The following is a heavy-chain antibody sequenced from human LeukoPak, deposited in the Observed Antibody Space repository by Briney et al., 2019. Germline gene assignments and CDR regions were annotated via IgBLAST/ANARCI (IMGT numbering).Heavy chain of an antibody. J-gene: IGHJ4*02. CDR2: ISGGGSST. CDR1: GFRFSNYA. D-gene: IGHD6-19*01. CDR3: AKESSGGWYFDY. Sequence: GGSLRLSCTASGFRFSNYAMNWVRQAPGKGLEWVSVISGGGSSTNYADSVKGRFTISRENSKNTLYLQMNSLRAEDTAVYYCAKESSGGWYFDYWGQGTLVTVSS. V-gene: IGHV3-23*01.